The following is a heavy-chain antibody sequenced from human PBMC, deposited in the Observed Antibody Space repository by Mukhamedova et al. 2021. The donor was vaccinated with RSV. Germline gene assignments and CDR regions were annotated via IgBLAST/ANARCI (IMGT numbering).Heavy chain of an antibody. CDR3: VRNAPSYYMDV. CDR2: ISPSSNYI. Sequence: EWVSSISPSSNYIYYADSVKGRFTISRDNAKSSLDLQMNSLRAEDTAVYYCVRNAPSYYMDVWGEGTTVTVSS. V-gene: IGHV3-21*01. J-gene: IGHJ6*03. D-gene: IGHD1-1*01.